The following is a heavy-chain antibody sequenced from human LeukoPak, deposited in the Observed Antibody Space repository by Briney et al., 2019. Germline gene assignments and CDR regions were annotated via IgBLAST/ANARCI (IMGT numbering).Heavy chain of an antibody. D-gene: IGHD3-10*01. V-gene: IGHV3-30*02. CDR3: AKYTSGTSWAEDY. CDR1: GFTISNYG. J-gene: IGHJ4*02. Sequence: GGSLRLSCAASGFTISNYGMHWVRQAPGKGLEWVTFIRYDGSNKYYADSVKGRFTISKDNSKNTLYLQMNSLRAEDTAVYYCAKYTSGTSWAEDYWGQGTVVIVSS. CDR2: IRYDGSNK.